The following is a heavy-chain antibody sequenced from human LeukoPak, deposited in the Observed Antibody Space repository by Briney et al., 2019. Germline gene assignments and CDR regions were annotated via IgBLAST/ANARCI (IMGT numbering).Heavy chain of an antibody. Sequence: GGSLRLSCAASGFTVSSNYMSWVRQAPGKGLEWVSVIYSGGSTYYADSVKGRFTISRDNSKNTLYFQMNSLRAEDTAVYYCARVTSIVVVPAAMSGSIRRYYYYYYMDVWGKGTTVTVSS. J-gene: IGHJ6*03. CDR2: IYSGGST. CDR3: ARVTSIVVVPAAMSGSIRRYYYYYYMDV. V-gene: IGHV3-53*01. CDR1: GFTVSSNY. D-gene: IGHD2-2*01.